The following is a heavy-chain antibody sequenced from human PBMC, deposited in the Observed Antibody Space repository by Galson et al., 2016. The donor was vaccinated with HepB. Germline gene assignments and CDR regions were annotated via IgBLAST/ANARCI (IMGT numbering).Heavy chain of an antibody. J-gene: IGHJ4*02. CDR1: GLTSS. CDR3: AREIPHMVHGGLDC. D-gene: IGHD3-10*01. V-gene: IGHV3-33*08. CDR2: MWYDGSYK. Sequence: SLRLSCAASGLTSSHWVRQAPGKGLEWVAVMWYDGSYKYYGDSVRGRFSISRDTSTNTVYLQMTSLRTDATAFYYCAREIPHMVHGGLDCWGQGTLVTVSS.